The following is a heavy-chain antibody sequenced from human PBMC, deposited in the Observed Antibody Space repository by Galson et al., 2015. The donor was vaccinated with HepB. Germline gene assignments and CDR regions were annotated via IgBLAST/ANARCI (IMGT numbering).Heavy chain of an antibody. D-gene: IGHD2-15*01. CDR3: ARERVVVAALGYYYYYGMDV. CDR2: IKQDGSEK. V-gene: IGHV3-7*03. Sequence: LRLSCAASGFTFSSYWMSWVRQAPGKGLEWVANIKQDGSEKYYVDSVKGRFTISRDNAKNSLYLQMNSLRAEDTAVYYCARERVVVAALGYYYYYGMDVWGQGTTVTVSS. CDR1: GFTFSSYW. J-gene: IGHJ6*02.